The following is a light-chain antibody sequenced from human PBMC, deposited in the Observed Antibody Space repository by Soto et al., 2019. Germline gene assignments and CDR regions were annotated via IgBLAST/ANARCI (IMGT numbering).Light chain of an antibody. CDR1: QSISST. CDR3: QQYNNYPPHT. V-gene: IGKV1-5*03. Sequence: DIEMTQSPSTLSVSVGDRATITCRASQSISSTLAWYQQKPGQAPRLLIYEASTWATGLPARFSGSGSGTEFTLTISSLQSDDFATYYCQQYNNYPPHTFGGGTKLEIK. CDR2: EAS. J-gene: IGKJ4*01.